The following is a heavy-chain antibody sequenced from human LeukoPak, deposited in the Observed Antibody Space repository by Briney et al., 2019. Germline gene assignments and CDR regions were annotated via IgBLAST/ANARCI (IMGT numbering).Heavy chain of an antibody. V-gene: IGHV3-30*04. D-gene: IGHD5-18*01. CDR1: GLTFSRYA. Sequence: GRSLRLSCVASGLTFSRYAMHWVRQAPGKGLERVTFIRYDESNKYYADSVKGRFTISRDNSKSTLYLQMNSLRAEDTAVYYCARDLDSYGHRPHPIDYWGQGTLVTVSS. CDR2: IRYDESNK. CDR3: ARDLDSYGHRPHPIDY. J-gene: IGHJ4*02.